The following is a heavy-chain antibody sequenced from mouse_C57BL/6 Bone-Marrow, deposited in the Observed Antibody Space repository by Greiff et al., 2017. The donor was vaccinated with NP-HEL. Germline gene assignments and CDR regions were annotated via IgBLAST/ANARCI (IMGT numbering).Heavy chain of an antibody. CDR3: AVFYPYFDV. CDR1: GYTFTDYY. D-gene: IGHD2-1*01. J-gene: IGHJ1*03. CDR2: INPNNGGT. V-gene: IGHV1-26*01. Sequence: EVKLQQSGPELVKPGASVKISCKASGYTFTDYYINWVKQSHGKSLEWIGDINPNNGGTSYNQKFKGKATLTVDKSSSTAYMELLSLTSEDSAVYYCAVFYPYFDVWGTGTTVTVSS.